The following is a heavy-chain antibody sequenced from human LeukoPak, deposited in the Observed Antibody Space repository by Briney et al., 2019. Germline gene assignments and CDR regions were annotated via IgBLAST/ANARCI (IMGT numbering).Heavy chain of an antibody. J-gene: IGHJ4*02. V-gene: IGHV4-4*08. CDR3: ARHGTISSESYFDY. Sequence: SETLSLTCSVSGGSFSSYYWSWIRQSPGKGLEWIGYIHSSGRTNYNPSLKSRVTGFVDTSKNQVSLRLSSVTAADTAVYYCARHGTISSESYFDYWGQGALVTVSS. D-gene: IGHD1-14*01. CDR1: GGSFSSYY. CDR2: IHSSGRT.